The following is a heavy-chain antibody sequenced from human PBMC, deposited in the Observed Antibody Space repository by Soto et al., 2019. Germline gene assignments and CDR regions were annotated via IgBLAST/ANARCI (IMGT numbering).Heavy chain of an antibody. CDR2: IYYSGST. Sequence: PEETLSLTCTVSGGSISSYYWSWIRQPPGKGLEWIGYIYYSGSTNYNPSLKSRVTISVDTSKNQFSLKLSSVTAADTAVYYCARDRGSSSWYRWPFYGMDVWGQGTTVTVSS. J-gene: IGHJ6*02. D-gene: IGHD6-13*01. CDR1: GGSISSYY. V-gene: IGHV4-59*01. CDR3: ARDRGSSSWYRWPFYGMDV.